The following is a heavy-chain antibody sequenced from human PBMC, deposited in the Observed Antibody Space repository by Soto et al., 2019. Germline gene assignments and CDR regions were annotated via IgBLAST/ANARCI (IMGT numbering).Heavy chain of an antibody. Sequence: ASVKVSCKASGYAFTNIAIHWVRQAPGQRLEWMGWINAGNGNTKCSQRFQARVTITRDTSASTAYMEMSRLRSEDTAVYYCARTYFFIMTGYPPRPSVFWGQAILVTGSS. CDR1: GYAFTNIA. V-gene: IGHV1-3*01. J-gene: IGHJ4*02. D-gene: IGHD3-9*01. CDR3: ARTYFFIMTGYPPRPSVF. CDR2: INAGNGNT.